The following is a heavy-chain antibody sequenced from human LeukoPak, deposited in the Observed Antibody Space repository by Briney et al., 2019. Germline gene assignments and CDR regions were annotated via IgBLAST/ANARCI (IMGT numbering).Heavy chain of an antibody. Sequence: SETLSLTCTVSGGSISSGDYHWSWIRQPPGKGLEWIGYIYYSGSTYYNPSLKSRVTISVDTSKNQFSLKLSSVTAADTAVYYCARHTRGGSYYGGYFDYWGQGTLVTVSS. J-gene: IGHJ4*02. CDR3: ARHTRGGSYYGGYFDY. V-gene: IGHV4-30-4*01. CDR2: IYYSGST. D-gene: IGHD1-26*01. CDR1: GGSISSGDYH.